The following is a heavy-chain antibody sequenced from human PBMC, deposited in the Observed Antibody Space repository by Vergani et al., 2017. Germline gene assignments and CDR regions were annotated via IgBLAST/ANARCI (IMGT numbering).Heavy chain of an antibody. CDR1: GFTFSSYA. Sequence: EVQLLESGGGLVQPGGSLRLSCAASGFTFSSYAMSWVRQAPGKGLEWVSAISGSGGSTYYADSVKGRFTISRDNSKNTLYLQMNSLRAEDTAVYYCAESRIYYYYMDVWGRGTTVTVSS. V-gene: IGHV3-23*01. J-gene: IGHJ6*03. CDR3: AESRIYYYYMDV. CDR2: ISGSGGST.